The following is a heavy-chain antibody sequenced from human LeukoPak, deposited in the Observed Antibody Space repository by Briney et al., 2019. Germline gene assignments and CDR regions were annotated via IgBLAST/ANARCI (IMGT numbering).Heavy chain of an antibody. CDR3: ARDGGGGFDI. CDR1: GLTFNRYW. Sequence: PGGSLRLSCAASGLTFNRYWMHWVRQAPGKGLVWVSLITSDGSITTYADSVKGRFTISRDNSKNTLYLQMNSLRAEDTAVYYCARDGGGGFDIWGQGTMVTVSS. V-gene: IGHV3-74*01. J-gene: IGHJ3*02. D-gene: IGHD3-16*01. CDR2: ITSDGSIT.